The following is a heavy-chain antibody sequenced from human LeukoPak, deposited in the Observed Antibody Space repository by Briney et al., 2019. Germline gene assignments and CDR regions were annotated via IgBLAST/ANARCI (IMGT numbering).Heavy chain of an antibody. CDR1: GFTFSSYS. V-gene: IGHV3-48*01. Sequence: GGSLRLSCAASGFTFSSYSMNWVRQAPGKGREWGSYISSSSSTIYYADSVKGRFTISRDNAKNSLYLQMNSLRAEDTAVYYCARNDYGDSAFDYWGQGTLVTVSS. CDR3: ARNDYGDSAFDY. J-gene: IGHJ4*02. CDR2: ISSSSSTI. D-gene: IGHD4-17*01.